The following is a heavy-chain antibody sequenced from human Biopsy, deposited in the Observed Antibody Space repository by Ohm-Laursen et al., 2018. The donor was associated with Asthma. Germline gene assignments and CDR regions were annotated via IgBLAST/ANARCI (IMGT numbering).Heavy chain of an antibody. CDR2: INPNSGGT. Sequence: ESSVKVSCKTSGYTFIGYHIHWVRQAPGQGLEWMGRINPNSGGTNYAQKFQGRVTMTSDTSISTAYVELSRLRSDDTALYYCARGQKSPGDRWFDPWGQGTLVTVSS. CDR1: GYTFIGYH. CDR3: ARGQKSPGDRWFDP. J-gene: IGHJ5*02. V-gene: IGHV1-2*06. D-gene: IGHD7-27*01.